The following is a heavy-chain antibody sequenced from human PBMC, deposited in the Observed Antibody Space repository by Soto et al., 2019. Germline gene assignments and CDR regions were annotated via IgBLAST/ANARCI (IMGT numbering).Heavy chain of an antibody. CDR3: ARPQYFGEDGAFNI. J-gene: IGHJ3*02. CDR2: IHTSGST. CDR1: GGSISDFS. Sequence: QVQLQESGPGLVKPSETLYLICTVSGGSISDFSWSWIRQPAGKGLEWIGRIHTSGSTNINPSLKSRVSLSVDTSRNQWSLTLTSVTAADTAAYYCARPQYFGEDGAFNIWGQGTVVTVSS. V-gene: IGHV4-4*07. D-gene: IGHD3-10*01.